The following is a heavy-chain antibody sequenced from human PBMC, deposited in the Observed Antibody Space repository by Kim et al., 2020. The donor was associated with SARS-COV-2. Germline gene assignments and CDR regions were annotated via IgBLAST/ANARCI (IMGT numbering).Heavy chain of an antibody. CDR1: GFTFDDYA. CDR3: ATLGRYADY. D-gene: IGHD1-1*01. J-gene: IGHJ4*02. CDR2: ISWNSGSI. V-gene: IGHV3-9*01. Sequence: SLRLSCAASGFTFDDYAMHWVRQAPGKGLEWVSGISWNSGSIGYADSVKGRFTISRDNAKNSLYLQMNSLRAEDTALYYCATLGRYADYRGQGTLVTVSS.